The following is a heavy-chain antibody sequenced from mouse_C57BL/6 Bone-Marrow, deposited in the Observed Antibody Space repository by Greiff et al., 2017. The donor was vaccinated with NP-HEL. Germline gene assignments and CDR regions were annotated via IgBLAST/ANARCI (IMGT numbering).Heavy chain of an antibody. CDR1: EYEFPSHD. J-gene: IGHJ1*03. CDR3: ARGFGGYWYFDV. V-gene: IGHV5-2*01. CDR2: INSDGGST. D-gene: IGHD1-1*02. Sequence: EVKVVESGGGLVQPGESLKLSCESTEYEFPSHDMSWVRKTPEKRLELVAAINSDGGSTYYPDTMERRFIISRDNTKNTLYLQKSSLRSEDTALYYCARGFGGYWYFDVWGTGTTVTVSS.